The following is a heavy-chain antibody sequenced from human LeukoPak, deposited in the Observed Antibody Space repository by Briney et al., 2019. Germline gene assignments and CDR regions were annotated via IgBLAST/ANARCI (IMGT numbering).Heavy chain of an antibody. CDR2: ISGTGGRT. V-gene: IGHV3-23*01. CDR1: RFIFSNYA. CDR3: AKALLLFSSDYFDY. J-gene: IGHJ4*02. Sequence: GGSLRLSCAASRFIFSNYAMSWVRQAPGQGLEWVSAISGTGGRTYYADSLKGRFTISRDNSKNTLYLQMNSLRAEDTAVYYCAKALLLFSSDYFDYWGQGTLVTVSS. D-gene: IGHD3-10*01.